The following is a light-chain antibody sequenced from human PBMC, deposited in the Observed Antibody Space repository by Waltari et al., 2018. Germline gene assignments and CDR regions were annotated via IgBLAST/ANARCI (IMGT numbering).Light chain of an antibody. CDR3: QQYDNYWT. Sequence: DIQMTQSPSTLSASVGDSVTITCRASQSITNWLAWYQQKPGKAPNLLIYKASNLESGVPSRFSGSGSGTEFTLTISSLQPDDFATYYCQQYDNYWTFGQGTKVEIK. J-gene: IGKJ1*01. CDR2: KAS. CDR1: QSITNW. V-gene: IGKV1-5*03.